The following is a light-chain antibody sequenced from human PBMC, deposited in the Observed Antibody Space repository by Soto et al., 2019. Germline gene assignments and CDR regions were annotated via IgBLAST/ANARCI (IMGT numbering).Light chain of an antibody. CDR1: SSDVGGYNY. V-gene: IGLV2-11*01. CDR3: CSYAGSYTYV. CDR2: DVS. J-gene: IGLJ1*01. Sequence: QSALTQPRSVSGSPGQSVTISCTGTSSDVGGYNYDSWYQQHPGKAPKLVIYDVSKRPSGVPDRFSGSKSGNTASLTISGLQAEDEADYYCCSYAGSYTYVFGTGTKVTVL.